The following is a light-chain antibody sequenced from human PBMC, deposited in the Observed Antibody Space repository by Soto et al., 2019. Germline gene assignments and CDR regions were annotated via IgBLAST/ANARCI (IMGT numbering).Light chain of an antibody. CDR2: DVS. J-gene: IGLJ1*01. CDR3: SSYTSSNTYV. V-gene: IGLV2-14*03. CDR1: SSDVGGYNY. Sequence: QSVLTQPASVSGSPGQSITISCTGTSSDVGGYNYVSWYQHHPGKAPRLMIYDVSSRPSGVSNRFSGSKSGNTASLTISGLQAEDEADYYCSSYTSSNTYVFGTGTKLTVL.